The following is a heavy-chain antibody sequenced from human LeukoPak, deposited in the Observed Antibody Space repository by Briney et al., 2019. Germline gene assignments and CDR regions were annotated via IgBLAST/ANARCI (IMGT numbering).Heavy chain of an antibody. CDR3: VRDLILVWTPGDDFDF. D-gene: IGHD3-16*01. V-gene: IGHV3-74*01. CDR1: GFTFSGYW. CDR2: INEDASII. J-gene: IGHJ4*02. Sequence: GGSLRLSCAASGFTFSGYWMHWVRQAPGKGLEWVSRINEDASIITYGDSVKGRFIISRDNTKNSLYLQMNSLRAEDTAVYYCVRDLILVWTPGDDFDFWGQGTLVTVSS.